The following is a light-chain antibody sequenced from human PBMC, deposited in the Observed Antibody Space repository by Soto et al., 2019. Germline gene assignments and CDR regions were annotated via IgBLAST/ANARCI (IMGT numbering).Light chain of an antibody. CDR3: SSHAGKNKYVL. CDR1: SRDIGYYDF. CDR2: GVD. Sequence: QSALTQPPSASGSPGQSVTISCTGTSRDIGYYDFVSWYQQLPGKAPKLMIYGVDKRPSGVPHRFSGTRSGSTASLTVSGLQAEDEAVYYCSSHAGKNKYVLFGGGTKVT. J-gene: IGLJ2*01. V-gene: IGLV2-8*01.